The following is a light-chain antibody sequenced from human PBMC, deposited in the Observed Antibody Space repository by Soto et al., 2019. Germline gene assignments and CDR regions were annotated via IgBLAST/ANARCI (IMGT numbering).Light chain of an antibody. CDR3: QQYNTLWT. Sequence: DIQMTQSPSTLSASVEDRGTISCRASHSISSWVAWYQQKPGKAPKLLIYDVSSLESGVPSSLSGSASGTEFPLTISRMTPDDSATYYCQQYNTLWTFGQGTQVDI. CDR1: HSISSW. J-gene: IGKJ1*01. V-gene: IGKV1-5*01. CDR2: DVS.